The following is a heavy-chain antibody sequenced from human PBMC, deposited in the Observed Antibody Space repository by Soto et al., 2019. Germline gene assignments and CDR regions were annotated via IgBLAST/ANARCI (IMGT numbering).Heavy chain of an antibody. Sequence: EVQLVESGGGLIQPGGSLGLSFAPPGFTAIATTMGWVPRAPGRGWEWVSVIYSGGSTYYADSVKGRFTISRDNSKNTLYLQMNSLRAEDTAVYYCARGQDYGDYSYAFDIWGQGTMVTVSS. V-gene: IGHV3-53*01. D-gene: IGHD4-17*01. CDR2: IYSGGST. CDR1: GFTAIATT. J-gene: IGHJ3*02. CDR3: ARGQDYGDYSYAFDI.